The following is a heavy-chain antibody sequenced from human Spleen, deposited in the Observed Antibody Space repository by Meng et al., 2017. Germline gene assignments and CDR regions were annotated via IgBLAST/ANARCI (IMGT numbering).Heavy chain of an antibody. V-gene: IGHV1-18*01. Sequence: QGQLVQSGAGVKTPGASVKVSCDASGYTLSSDGFSWVRQAPGQGLEWLGWINVYNGKTDYGYKFQDRVTLTTDRFTNTAYMELRSLRSDDTAVHYCATRGNPYLNCWGQGTLVTVSS. J-gene: IGHJ4*02. CDR2: INVYNGKT. CDR1: GYTLSSDG. CDR3: ATRGNPYLNC.